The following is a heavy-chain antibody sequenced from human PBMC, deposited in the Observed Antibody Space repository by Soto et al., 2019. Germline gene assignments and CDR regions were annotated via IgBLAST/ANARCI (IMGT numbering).Heavy chain of an antibody. J-gene: IGHJ6*03. V-gene: IGHV3-13*01. CDR2: IGTAGDT. CDR1: GFTFSSYD. Sequence: PGGSLRLSCAASGFTFSSYDMHWVRQATGKGLEWVSAIGTAGDTYYPGSVKGRFTISRENAKNSLYLQMNSLRAGDTAVYYCARGVSGYNYYYYYYMDVWGKGTTVTVSS. CDR3: ARGVSGYNYYYYYYMDV. D-gene: IGHD5-12*01.